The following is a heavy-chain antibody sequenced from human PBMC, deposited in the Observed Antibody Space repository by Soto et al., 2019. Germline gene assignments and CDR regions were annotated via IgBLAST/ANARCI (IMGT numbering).Heavy chain of an antibody. CDR3: ARVSSDWFDP. CDR1: GDPLNTGGYY. J-gene: IGHJ5*02. Sequence: ASETLSLTCTVSGDPLNTGGYYWSWIRHLPGKGLEWLGYIYYSGNTYYNPSLKGRVNISGDMSKKQFSLRLSSVTAADTAVYHCARVSSDWFDPWGPGTQVTVSS. CDR2: IYYSGNT. V-gene: IGHV4-31*03. D-gene: IGHD3-10*01.